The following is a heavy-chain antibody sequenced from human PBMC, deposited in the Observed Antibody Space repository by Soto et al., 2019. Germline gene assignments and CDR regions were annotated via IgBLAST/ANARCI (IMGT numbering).Heavy chain of an antibody. CDR1: GGAFTNYR. J-gene: IGHJ5*02. Sequence: QVQLVQSGPEVKKPGSSVKVSCKASGGAFTNYRISWVRQAPGQGLEWMGGVIPIFQTTNYAQKFQGRVTITVDESTTIPYMEPTSLRSYDTAVYFCASAVGNCHPFDPWGQGTLVTVSS. CDR3: ASAVGNCHPFDP. D-gene: IGHD1-1*01. V-gene: IGHV1-69*12. CDR2: VIPIFQTT.